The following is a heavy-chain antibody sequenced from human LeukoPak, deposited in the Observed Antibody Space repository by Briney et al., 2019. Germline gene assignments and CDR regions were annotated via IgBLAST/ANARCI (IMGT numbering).Heavy chain of an antibody. V-gene: IGHV3-23*01. CDR1: GFTFSSHV. D-gene: IGHD2-8*02. Sequence: GGSLRLSCAASGFTFSSHVMNWVPQAPGRGLEWVSTISPGGGFPYYADSVKGRFTIARDNSKNTLYLQMNSLRAEDTGLYYCAKSLPESGADSWGQGALVTVSS. CDR3: AKSLPESGADS. CDR2: ISPGGGFP. J-gene: IGHJ5*01.